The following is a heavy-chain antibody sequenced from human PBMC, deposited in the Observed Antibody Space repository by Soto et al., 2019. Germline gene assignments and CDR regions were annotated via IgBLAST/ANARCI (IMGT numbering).Heavy chain of an antibody. Sequence: GGSLRLSCAAAGFTLSSNWMHWVRQAPGKGLVWVSRINSDGSFTSYADSVKGRFTISRDNAKNTLSLQMNSLRAEDTAVYYCARGSSSWYVSFDSWGQGTLVTVSS. D-gene: IGHD6-13*01. CDR1: GFTLSSNW. CDR3: ARGSSSWYVSFDS. V-gene: IGHV3-74*01. J-gene: IGHJ4*02. CDR2: INSDGSFT.